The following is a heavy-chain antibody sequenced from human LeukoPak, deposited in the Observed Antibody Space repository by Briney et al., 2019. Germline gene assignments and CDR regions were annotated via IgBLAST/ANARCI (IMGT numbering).Heavy chain of an antibody. V-gene: IGHV3-23*01. CDR3: ARHRSPIVVVPAASDY. CDR1: GFTFSSYA. CDR2: ISGSGGST. D-gene: IGHD2-2*01. Sequence: GGSLRLSCAASGFTFSSYAMSWVRQAPGKGLEWVSAISGSGGSTYYADSVKGRFTISRDNSKNTLYLQMNSLRAEDTAVYYCARHRSPIVVVPAASDYWGQGTLVTVSS. J-gene: IGHJ4*02.